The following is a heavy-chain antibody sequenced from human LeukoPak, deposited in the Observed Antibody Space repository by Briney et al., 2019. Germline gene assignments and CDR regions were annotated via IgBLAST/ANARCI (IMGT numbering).Heavy chain of an antibody. CDR3: ARGSISVAAAGRIDY. CDR1: GFTFSDYY. J-gene: IGHJ4*02. CDR2: ISSGGNTI. Sequence: GGFLRLSCAASGFTFSDYYMSWIRQAPGKGLEWVSYISSGGNTIYYADSVKGRFTISRDNAKNSLYLQMNSLRAEDTAVYYCARGSISVAAAGRIDYWGQGTLVTVSS. V-gene: IGHV3-11*01. D-gene: IGHD6-13*01.